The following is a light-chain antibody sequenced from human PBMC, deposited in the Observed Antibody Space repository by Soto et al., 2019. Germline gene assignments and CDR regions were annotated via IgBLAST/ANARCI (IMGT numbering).Light chain of an antibody. Sequence: QSALTQPPSVSGAPGLRVTISCTGSSSNIGAGYDVHWYQQLPGTAPKLLIYGNSNRPSGVPDRFSGSKSGTSASLAITGLQAEDEADYYCQSYDSSLSGLFGTGTKLTVL. J-gene: IGLJ1*01. CDR1: SSNIGAGYD. CDR3: QSYDSSLSGL. CDR2: GNS. V-gene: IGLV1-40*01.